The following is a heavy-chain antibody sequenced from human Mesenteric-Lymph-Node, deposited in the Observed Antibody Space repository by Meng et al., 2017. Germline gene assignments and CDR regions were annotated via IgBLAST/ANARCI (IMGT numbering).Heavy chain of an antibody. CDR2: INPSGGST. CDR3: ASAAGIPAGYSSGWWRASSSGGAFDI. D-gene: IGHD6-19*01. Sequence: ASAKVSCKASGYTFTSYYMHWVRQAPGQGLEWMGIINPSGGSTSYAQKFQGRVTMTRDTSTSTDYMELSSLRSEDTAVYYCASAAGIPAGYSSGWWRASSSGGAFDIWGQGTMVTVSS. V-gene: IGHV1-46*01. J-gene: IGHJ3*02. CDR1: GYTFTSYY.